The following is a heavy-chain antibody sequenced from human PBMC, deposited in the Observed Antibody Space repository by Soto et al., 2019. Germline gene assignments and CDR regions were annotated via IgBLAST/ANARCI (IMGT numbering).Heavy chain of an antibody. J-gene: IGHJ6*03. CDR3: ARFEVRGSRDYYYYMDV. Sequence: QVQLQQWGAGLLKPSETLSLTGAVYGGSFSGYYWSWIRQPAGKGVEWIGEINHSGSTNYNPSLKNHVTISVDTSKNQSAQTLSSVTVADTAVYYGARFEVRGSRDYYYYMDVWGKGTTVTVSS. D-gene: IGHD3-10*01. CDR1: GGSFSGYY. V-gene: IGHV4-34*01. CDR2: INHSGST.